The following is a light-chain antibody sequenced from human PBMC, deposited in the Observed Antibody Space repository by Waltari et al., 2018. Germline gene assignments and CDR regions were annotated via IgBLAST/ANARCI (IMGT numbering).Light chain of an antibody. CDR2: KTS. V-gene: IGKV1-5*03. CDR3: QHYNSYSGDT. Sequence: DLQMTQSPSTLSASVGDRVIITCRASQSITTWLAWYQQKPGKAPKLLIYKTSTLESGVPSRFSGSGSGTEFTLTISSLQPDDFATYYCQHYNSYSGDTFGQGTKLEI. CDR1: QSITTW. J-gene: IGKJ2*01.